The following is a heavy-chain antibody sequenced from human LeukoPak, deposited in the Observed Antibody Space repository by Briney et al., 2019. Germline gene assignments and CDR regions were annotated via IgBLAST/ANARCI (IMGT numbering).Heavy chain of an antibody. V-gene: IGHV3-11*06. J-gene: IGHJ4*02. D-gene: IGHD4-17*01. CDR3: ARVTLYGESALDY. Sequence: GGSLRLSCAASGFTFSDHYMNWIRQAPGKGLEWVSYISGSSHYTNTADSVKGRFTISRDNAKNSLHLQMNSLRTEDTAVYYCARVTLYGESALDYWGQGTLVTVSS. CDR1: GFTFSDHY. CDR2: ISGSSHYT.